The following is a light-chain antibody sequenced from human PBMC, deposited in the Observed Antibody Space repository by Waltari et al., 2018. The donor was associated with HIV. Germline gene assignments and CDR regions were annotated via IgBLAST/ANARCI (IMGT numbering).Light chain of an antibody. Sequence: DIQMTQSPSTLSASVGDRVTITCRASQSISSWLAWYQQKPGKAPRLLIYKASSLESGVPSRFSDSGSGTEFTLTISSLQPDDFANYYCQQYKSYPRTFGQGTKVEIK. J-gene: IGKJ1*01. CDR1: QSISSW. V-gene: IGKV1-5*03. CDR3: QQYKSYPRT. CDR2: KAS.